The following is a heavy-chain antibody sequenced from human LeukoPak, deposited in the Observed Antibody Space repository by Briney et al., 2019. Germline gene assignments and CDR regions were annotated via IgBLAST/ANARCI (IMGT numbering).Heavy chain of an antibody. V-gene: IGHV4-34*01. D-gene: IGHD4-23*01. CDR3: ARATVVTGDAFDI. Sequence: PSEILSLTCAVYGGSFSGYYWSWIRQPPGKGLEWIGEINHSGSTNYNPSLKSRVTISVDTSKNQFSLKLSSVTAADTAVYYCARATVVTGDAFDIWGQGTMVTVSS. CDR1: GGSFSGYY. J-gene: IGHJ3*02. CDR2: INHSGST.